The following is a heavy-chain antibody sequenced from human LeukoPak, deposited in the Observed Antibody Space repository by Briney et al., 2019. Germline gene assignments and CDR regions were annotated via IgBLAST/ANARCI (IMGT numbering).Heavy chain of an antibody. J-gene: IGHJ5*02. Sequence: SETPSLTCTVSGGSISSYYWSWIRQPPGKGLEWIGYIYYSGSTNYNPSLKSRVTISVDTSKNQFSLKLSSVTAADTAVYYCARDLGGVTWFDPWGQGTLVTVSS. CDR3: ARDLGGVTWFDP. D-gene: IGHD1-26*01. CDR1: GGSISSYY. CDR2: IYYSGST. V-gene: IGHV4-59*01.